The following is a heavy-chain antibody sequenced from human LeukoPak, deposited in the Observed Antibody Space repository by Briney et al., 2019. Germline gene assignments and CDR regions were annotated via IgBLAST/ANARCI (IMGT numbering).Heavy chain of an antibody. D-gene: IGHD3-16*02. J-gene: IGHJ4*02. CDR3: AKSSYDYIWGSYRYYVDY. Sequence: PGGSLRLSCAASGFTFSSYAMSWVRQAPGKGLEWVSAISGSGGSTYYADSVKGRFTISRDNSKNTLYLQMNSLRAEDTAVYYCAKSSYDYIWGSYRYYVDYWGQGTLVTVSS. CDR1: GFTFSSYA. V-gene: IGHV3-23*01. CDR2: ISGSGGST.